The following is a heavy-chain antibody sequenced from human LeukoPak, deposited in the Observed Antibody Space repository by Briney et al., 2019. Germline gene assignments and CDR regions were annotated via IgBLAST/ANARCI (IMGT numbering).Heavy chain of an antibody. D-gene: IGHD3-22*01. CDR2: IWYDGSNK. Sequence: GGSLRLSCAAFGFTFSSYGMHWVRQAPSKGLEWVAVIWYDGSNKYYADSVKGRFTISRDNSKNTLYLQMNSLRAEDTAVYYCARTRDSSGYYAPFDYWGQGTLVTVSS. J-gene: IGHJ4*02. CDR3: ARTRDSSGYYAPFDY. CDR1: GFTFSSYG. V-gene: IGHV3-33*01.